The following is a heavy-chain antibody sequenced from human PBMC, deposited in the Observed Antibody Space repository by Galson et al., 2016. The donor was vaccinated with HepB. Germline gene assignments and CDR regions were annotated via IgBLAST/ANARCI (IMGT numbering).Heavy chain of an antibody. J-gene: IGHJ4*02. CDR1: GFTFSNFW. CDR3: AKDYSGSYPIYYFDY. CDR2: IKPDGSQM. D-gene: IGHD1-26*01. Sequence: SLRLSCAASGFTFSNFWMNWVRRVPGKGLEWVGNIKPDGSQMNYADSVKGRLTISRDNSKNTLYLQMNSLRAEDTAVYFCAKDYSGSYPIYYFDYWGQGTLVTVSS. V-gene: IGHV3-7*01.